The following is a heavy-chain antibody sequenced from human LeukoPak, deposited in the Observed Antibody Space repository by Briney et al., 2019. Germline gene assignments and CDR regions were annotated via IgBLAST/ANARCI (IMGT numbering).Heavy chain of an antibody. J-gene: IGHJ5*02. CDR3: ARALLKALSFDP. CDR1: GYIFTGYY. Sequence: GASVKVSCKASGYIFTGYYMHWVRQAPGQGLEWMGWINPNSGDTNYAQKFQGRVTMTRDTSISTAYMELSRLRSDDTAVYYCARALLKALSFDPWGQGTLVTVSS. D-gene: IGHD2/OR15-2a*01. CDR2: INPNSGDT. V-gene: IGHV1-2*02.